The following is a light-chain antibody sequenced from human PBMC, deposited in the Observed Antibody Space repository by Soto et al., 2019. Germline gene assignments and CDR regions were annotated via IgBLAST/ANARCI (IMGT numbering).Light chain of an antibody. V-gene: IGLV2-14*01. Sequence: QSVLTQPASVSGSPGQSITISCTGTSSDVGGYNYVSWYQQHPGKAPKLMIYEVSNRPSGVSNRFSGSKSGNTASLTISGLLAEDEADYYCRSYTSSSLPYVFGTGSKVTVL. J-gene: IGLJ1*01. CDR3: RSYTSSSLPYV. CDR1: SSDVGGYNY. CDR2: EVS.